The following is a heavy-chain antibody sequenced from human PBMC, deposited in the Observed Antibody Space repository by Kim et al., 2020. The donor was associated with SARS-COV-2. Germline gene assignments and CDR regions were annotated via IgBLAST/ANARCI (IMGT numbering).Heavy chain of an antibody. CDR3: ARRSGSGSFYWFDP. D-gene: IGHD3-10*01. V-gene: IGHV3-74*01. Sequence: ADSGQGRFTISRDNAKNTLYLQMNNLRAEDTAVYYCARRSGSGSFYWFDPWGQGTLVTVSS. J-gene: IGHJ5*02.